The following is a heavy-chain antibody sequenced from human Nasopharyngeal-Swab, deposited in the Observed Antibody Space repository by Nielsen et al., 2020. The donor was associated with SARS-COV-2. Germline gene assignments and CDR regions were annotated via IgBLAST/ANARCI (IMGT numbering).Heavy chain of an antibody. CDR3: ARDGGNSSSWYWYYYYYMDV. D-gene: IGHD6-13*01. CDR2: ISSSSSYI. CDR1: GFTFSSYS. V-gene: IGHV3-21*01. J-gene: IGHJ6*03. Sequence: GGSLRLSCAASGFTFSSYSMNWVRQAPGKGLEWVSSISSSSSYIYYADSVKGRFTISRDNAKNSLYLQMSSLRAEDTAVYYCARDGGNSSSWYWYYYYYMDVWGKGTTVTVSS.